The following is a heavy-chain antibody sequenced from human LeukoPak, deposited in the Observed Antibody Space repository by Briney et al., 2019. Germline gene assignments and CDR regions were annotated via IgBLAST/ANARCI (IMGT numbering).Heavy chain of an antibody. D-gene: IGHD5-24*01. CDR1: GGTFSSYA. CDR3: ARREDGYNYSYFDY. Sequence: SVKVSCKASGGTFSSYAISWVRQAPGQGLEWMGGIIPIFGTANYAQKFQGRVTITADESTSTAYMELSSLRSEDTAVYYCARREDGYNYSYFDYWGQGTLVTVSS. V-gene: IGHV1-69*13. CDR2: IIPIFGTA. J-gene: IGHJ4*02.